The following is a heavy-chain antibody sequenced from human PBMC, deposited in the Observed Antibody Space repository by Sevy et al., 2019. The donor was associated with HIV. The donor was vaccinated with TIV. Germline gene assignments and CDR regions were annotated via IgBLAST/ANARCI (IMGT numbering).Heavy chain of an antibody. D-gene: IGHD4-17*01. CDR3: ARPRANYVDHYFFYAMDV. CDR1: GFAFSNYYA. J-gene: IGHJ6*02. Sequence: GGSLRLSCAASGFAFSNYYAMHWVRQAPVKGLEWVALISYDGSDKYYADSVKGRFTISRDNFKNTLFLQMNSLTTEDTAVYYCARPRANYVDHYFFYAMDVWGQGTTVTVSS. V-gene: IGHV3-30-3*01. CDR2: ISYDGSDK.